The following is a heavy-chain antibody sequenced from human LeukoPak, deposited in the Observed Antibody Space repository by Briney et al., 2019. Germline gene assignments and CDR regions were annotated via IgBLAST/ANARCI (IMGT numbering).Heavy chain of an antibody. CDR3: AKLGGYCSSGGCRDFDY. Sequence: AGGSLRLSCAVSGLTFAAYAITWVRQAPEKGLEWVSTISDSGGSTYYADSLKGRFTISRDNSKNTLYLQVDSLRAEDTAVYYCAKLGGYCSSGGCRDFDYWGQGTLVTVSS. J-gene: IGHJ4*02. V-gene: IGHV3-23*01. D-gene: IGHD2-15*01. CDR2: ISDSGGST. CDR1: GLTFAAYA.